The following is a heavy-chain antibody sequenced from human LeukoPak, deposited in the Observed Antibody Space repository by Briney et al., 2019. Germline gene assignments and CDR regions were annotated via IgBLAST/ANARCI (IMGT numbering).Heavy chain of an antibody. Sequence: GASVKVSCKASGYTFTSYDINWVRQATGQGLEWMGWMNPDSGNMGYAQNFQGRVTMTEDTSTDTAYMELSSLRSEDTAVYYCATVSARFVSGDVYNWFDPWGQGTLVTVSS. D-gene: IGHD3-10*01. CDR3: ATVSARFVSGDVYNWFDP. CDR1: GYTFTSYD. V-gene: IGHV1-8*01. J-gene: IGHJ5*02. CDR2: MNPDSGNM.